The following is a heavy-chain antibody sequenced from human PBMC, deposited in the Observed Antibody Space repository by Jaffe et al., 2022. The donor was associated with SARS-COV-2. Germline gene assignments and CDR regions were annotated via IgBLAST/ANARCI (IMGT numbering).Heavy chain of an antibody. D-gene: IGHD3-10*01. CDR1: GFTFSSYN. J-gene: IGHJ4*02. CDR3: AREASVRGVING. CDR2: ISYSSSTI. Sequence: EVQLVESGGGLVQPGGSLRLSCAASGFTFSSYNMNWVRQAPGKGLEWVSYISYSSSTIYYADSVRGRFTISRDNAKNSLYLQMNSLRDEDTAIYYCAREASVRGVINGWGQGTLVTVSS. V-gene: IGHV3-48*02.